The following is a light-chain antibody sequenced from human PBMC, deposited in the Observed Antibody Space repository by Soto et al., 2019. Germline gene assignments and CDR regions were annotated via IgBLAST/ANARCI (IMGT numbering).Light chain of an antibody. V-gene: IGKV1-39*01. CDR2: GAS. Sequence: DIQLTQSPSSLSASVGDRVSITCRASRRISTSLNWYQQKPGKAPKLLIHGASTFQSGVPSMFSGTGSGTDFTLTISILQPEDFATYFCHQSYSLPQTFGQGTKLEIK. CDR1: RRISTS. CDR3: HQSYSLPQT. J-gene: IGKJ2*01.